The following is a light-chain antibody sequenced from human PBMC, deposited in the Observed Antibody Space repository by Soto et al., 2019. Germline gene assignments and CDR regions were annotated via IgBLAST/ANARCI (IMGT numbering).Light chain of an antibody. CDR2: SAS. J-gene: IGKJ2*01. CDR1: QSLSSTY. CDR3: HQYDSSHT. Sequence: EIVLTQYPGTLSLSPGERATLSCRASQSLSSTYLAWYQQKPGQAPRLLIYSASSRATGIPDRFSGSGSGTDFTLTISRLEPEDFAVYYCHQYDSSHTFGQGTKLEIK. V-gene: IGKV3-20*01.